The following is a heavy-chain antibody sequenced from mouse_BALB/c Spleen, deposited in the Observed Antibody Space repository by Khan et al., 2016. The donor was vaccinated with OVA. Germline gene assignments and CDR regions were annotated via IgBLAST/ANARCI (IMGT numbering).Heavy chain of an antibody. CDR2: IDPSDSYT. V-gene: IGHV1-69*02. CDR3: ARPAYYGSSAWFAY. Sequence: QVQLQQPGAELVKPGASVKLSCKASGYTFSSYWMYWVKQRPGQGLEWIGEIDPSDSYTNYNQKFKGKATLNVDKSSSTAYMHLSSLTSEDTAVYYCARPAYYGSSAWFAYWGQGTLVTVSA. D-gene: IGHD1-1*01. CDR1: GYTFSSYW. J-gene: IGHJ3*01.